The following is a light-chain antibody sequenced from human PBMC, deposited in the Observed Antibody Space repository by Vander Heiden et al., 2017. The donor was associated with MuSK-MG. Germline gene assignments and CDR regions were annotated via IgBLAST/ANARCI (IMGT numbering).Light chain of an antibody. CDR3: ATTDDTLNAVV. Sequence: QPVLCQPPSASGLPGQRVTVSCSGSSSNIGNDTVSWYQQLPGTAPKLLIYDDNQRPSGIPDRFSGSKSGTSASLAINGLQSEDEADYYCATTDDTLNAVVFGGGTRLTVL. CDR2: DDN. V-gene: IGLV1-44*01. CDR1: SSNIGNDT. J-gene: IGLJ2*01.